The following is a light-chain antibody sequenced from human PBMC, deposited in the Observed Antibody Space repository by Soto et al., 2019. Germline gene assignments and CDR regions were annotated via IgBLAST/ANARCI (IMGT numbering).Light chain of an antibody. CDR3: PQSYSTLT. CDR2: AAS. Sequence: DIQMTQSPSSLSASVGDRVTITCRASQSISSYLNWYQQKPGKAPKLLIYAASSFQSGVPSRFSGIGSGTDFTLTISSLQPEDFATYYCPQSYSTLTFGPGTKVDIK. J-gene: IGKJ3*01. CDR1: QSISSY. V-gene: IGKV1-39*01.